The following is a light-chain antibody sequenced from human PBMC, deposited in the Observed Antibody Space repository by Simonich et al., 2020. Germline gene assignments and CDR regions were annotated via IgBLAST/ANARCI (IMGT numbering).Light chain of an antibody. CDR1: SGSIASNY. CDR2: EDN. V-gene: IGLV6-57*03. Sequence: NFMLTQPHSVSESPGKTVTISCTRSSGSIASNYVQWSQQRPGSAPTTVIYEDNQRPSGVPYRFSGSIDSSSNSASLTISGLKTEDEADYYCQSYDSSNWVFGGGTKLTVL. J-gene: IGLJ3*02. CDR3: QSYDSSNWV.